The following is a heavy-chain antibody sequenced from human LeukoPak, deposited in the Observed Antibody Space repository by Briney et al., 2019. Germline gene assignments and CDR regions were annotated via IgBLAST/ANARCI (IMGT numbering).Heavy chain of an antibody. D-gene: IGHD5-24*01. CDR1: GGSISSGDYY. V-gene: IGHV4-30-4*01. J-gene: IGHJ4*02. CDR2: IYYSGST. CDR3: ARVSRWEMATIDY. Sequence: SETLSLTCTVSGGSISSGDYYWSWIRQPPGKGLEWIGYIYYSGSTYYNPSLKSRVTISVDTSKNQFSLKLSSVTAADTAVYYCARVSRWEMATIDYWGQGTLVTVSS.